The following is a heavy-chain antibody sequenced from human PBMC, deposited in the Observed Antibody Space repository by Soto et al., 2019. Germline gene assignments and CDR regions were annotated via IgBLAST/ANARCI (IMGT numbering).Heavy chain of an antibody. CDR1: GYTVTGYY. Sequence: GASVKVSCKASGYTVTGYYMHWVRQAPGQGLEWMGWINPNSGGTNYAQKFQGWVTMTRDTSISTAYMEMSRLRSDDTAVYYFARDIAGIVGATIYYYYYGMDVWGQGTTVTVSS. D-gene: IGHD1-26*01. CDR3: ARDIAGIVGATIYYYYYGMDV. CDR2: INPNSGGT. J-gene: IGHJ6*02. V-gene: IGHV1-2*04.